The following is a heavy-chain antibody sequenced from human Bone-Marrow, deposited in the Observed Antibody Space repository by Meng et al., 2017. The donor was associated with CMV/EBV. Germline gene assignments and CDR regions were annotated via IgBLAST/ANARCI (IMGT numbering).Heavy chain of an antibody. Sequence: ASVKVSCKASGYTFTSYYMHWVRQAPGQGLEWMGIINPSGGSTSYAQKFQGRVTMTRDTSTSTVYMELSSLRSEDTAVYYCASPASTYYDFWSGYYLPLDVWGQGTTVTVSS. CDR2: INPSGGST. D-gene: IGHD3-3*01. CDR3: ASPASTYYDFWSGYYLPLDV. CDR1: GYTFTSYY. J-gene: IGHJ6*02. V-gene: IGHV1-46*01.